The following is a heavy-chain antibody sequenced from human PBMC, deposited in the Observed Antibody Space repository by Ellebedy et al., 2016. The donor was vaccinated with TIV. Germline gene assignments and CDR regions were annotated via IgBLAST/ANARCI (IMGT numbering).Heavy chain of an antibody. CDR1: GFTFSSYG. D-gene: IGHD3-22*01. CDR3: AGRYYYDSSGYSFDY. CDR2: IWYDGSKT. V-gene: IGHV3-33*01. J-gene: IGHJ4*02. Sequence: LSLTCAASGFTFSSYGMHWVRQAPGKGLEWVAVIWYDGSKTYYADSVKGRFTISRDNSKNTLYLQMNSLRAEDTAVYFCAGRYYYDSSGYSFDYWGQGTLVTVSS.